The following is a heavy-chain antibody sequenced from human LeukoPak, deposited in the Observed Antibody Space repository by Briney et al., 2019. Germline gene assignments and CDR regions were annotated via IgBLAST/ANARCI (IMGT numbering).Heavy chain of an antibody. Sequence: SETLSLTCTVSGGSMSGSSDYWVWIRQPPGKPLEWIGSIYFSGSTHYSPSLKSRVTILVDTSKNQFSLKLSSVTAADTAVYYCARDRALFRDAFDIWGQGTMVTVSS. CDR1: GGSMSGSSDY. V-gene: IGHV4-39*07. CDR2: IYFSGST. J-gene: IGHJ3*02. CDR3: ARDRALFRDAFDI.